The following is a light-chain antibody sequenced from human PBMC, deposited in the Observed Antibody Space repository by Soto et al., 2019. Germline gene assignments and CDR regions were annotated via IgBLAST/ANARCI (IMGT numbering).Light chain of an antibody. J-gene: IGKJ1*01. V-gene: IGKV3-20*01. CDR3: QQYNNWPPTWT. CDR2: GAS. CDR1: QSVSGNY. Sequence: EIVSTQSPCTVSLSPGERATLSCSASQSVSGNYLAWYQQKPGQTPRLLIYGASSRATGIPDRFSGSGSGTDFTLTISRLESEDFAVYYCQQYNNWPPTWTFGQGTKVDIK.